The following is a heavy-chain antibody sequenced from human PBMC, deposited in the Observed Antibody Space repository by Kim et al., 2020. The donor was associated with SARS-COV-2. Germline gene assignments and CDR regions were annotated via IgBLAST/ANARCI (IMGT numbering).Heavy chain of an antibody. V-gene: IGHV4-34*01. J-gene: IGHJ6*02. D-gene: IGHD2-2*02. Sequence: SETLSLTCAVYGGSFSGYYWSWIRQPPGKGLEWIGEINHSGSTNYNPSLKSRVTISVDTSKNQFSLKLSSVTAADTAVYYCARDLGAIYYYGMDVWGQGT. CDR2: INHSGST. CDR1: GGSFSGYY. CDR3: ARDLGAIYYYGMDV.